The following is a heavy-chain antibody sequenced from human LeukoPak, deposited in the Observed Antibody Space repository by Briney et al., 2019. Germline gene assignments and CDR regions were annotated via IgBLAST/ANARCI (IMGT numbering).Heavy chain of an antibody. Sequence: GGSLRLSCAASEFTFTSYELNWVRQAPGKGLEWVSYISSSGNTISYADSVKGRFTISRDNAKNSLYLQVISLRAEDTAVYYCARDVWGDRDSYFDIWGQGALVTVSS. D-gene: IGHD2-21*01. CDR2: ISSSGNTI. V-gene: IGHV3-48*03. CDR1: EFTFTSYE. CDR3: ARDVWGDRDSYFDI. J-gene: IGHJ4*02.